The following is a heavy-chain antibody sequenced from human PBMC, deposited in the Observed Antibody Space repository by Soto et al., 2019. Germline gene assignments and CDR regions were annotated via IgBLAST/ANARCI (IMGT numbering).Heavy chain of an antibody. CDR3: AKDGESSSWYVWFDP. CDR2: ISGSGGST. J-gene: IGHJ5*02. CDR1: GFTFSSYA. Sequence: PGGSLILSCAASGFTFSSYAMSWVRQAPGMGLEWVSAISGSGGSTYYADSVKGRFTISRDNSKNTLYLQMNSLRAEDTAVYYCAKDGESSSWYVWFDPWGQGTLVTVSS. D-gene: IGHD6-13*01. V-gene: IGHV3-23*01.